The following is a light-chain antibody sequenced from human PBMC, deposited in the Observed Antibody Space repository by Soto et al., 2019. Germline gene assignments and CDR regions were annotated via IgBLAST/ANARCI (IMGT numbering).Light chain of an antibody. Sequence: EIVLTQSPGTLSLSPGERVTLSCGASQSVPANYLAWYQQKPGQAPRLLIYGASNRATGIPDRFSGSGSGTDFTITVSRLEPEYFAVYYCLQYGTPWWTFGQGARVESK. V-gene: IGKV3-20*01. CDR3: LQYGTPWWT. J-gene: IGKJ1*01. CDR2: GAS. CDR1: QSVPANY.